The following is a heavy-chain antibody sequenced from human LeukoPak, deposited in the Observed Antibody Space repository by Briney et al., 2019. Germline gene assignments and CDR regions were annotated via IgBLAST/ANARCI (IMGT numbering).Heavy chain of an antibody. CDR2: ISWNCGSI. V-gene: IGHV3-9*01. J-gene: IGHJ6*02. Sequence: LRLPCAAFGFTFDSYAMDWVRQAPGNRLGWVSGISWNCGSIGYADSVKGRFTISRDNAKNSLYLQMNSLRAEDTALYYCAKLGGYSYGSPGYYYGMDVWGQGTTVTVSS. CDR1: GFTFDSYA. CDR3: AKLGGYSYGSPGYYYGMDV. D-gene: IGHD5-18*01.